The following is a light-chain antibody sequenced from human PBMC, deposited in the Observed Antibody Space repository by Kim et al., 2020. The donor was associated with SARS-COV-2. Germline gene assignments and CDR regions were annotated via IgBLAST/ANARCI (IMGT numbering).Light chain of an antibody. J-gene: IGKJ5*01. V-gene: IGKV3-15*01. CDR3: QQYYNLIT. CDR2: GAS. Sequence: SVSPGERATHSCRGSQSVSSDLAWYQHKPGQAPRLLIYGASTRATGLPARFSGSGSGTEFTLTISSLQSEDSAVYYCQQYYNLITFGQGTRLEIK. CDR1: QSVSSD.